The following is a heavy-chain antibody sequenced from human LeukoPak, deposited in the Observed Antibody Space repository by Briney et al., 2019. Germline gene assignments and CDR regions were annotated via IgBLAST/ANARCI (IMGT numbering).Heavy chain of an antibody. CDR3: AKDRAESLRTYYFDY. CDR1: GFTFTSYA. V-gene: IGHV3-30*04. J-gene: IGHJ4*02. D-gene: IGHD2-21*02. Sequence: GGSLRLSCAASGFTFTSYAIHWVRQAPGNGLEWVAVISYDGSNEYYADSVKGRFTISRDNSKNTVYLQMNSLRAEDTAVYYCAKDRAESLRTYYFDYWGQGTLVAVSS. CDR2: ISYDGSNE.